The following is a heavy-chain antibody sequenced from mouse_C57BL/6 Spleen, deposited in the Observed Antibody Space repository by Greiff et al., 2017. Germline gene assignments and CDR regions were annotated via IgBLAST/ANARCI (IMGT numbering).Heavy chain of an antibody. D-gene: IGHD1-1*01. CDR1: GYTFTSYW. CDR2: IHPNSGST. CDR3: ARYYYGSSYGWYFDV. V-gene: IGHV1-64*01. J-gene: IGHJ1*03. Sequence: QVQLQQPGAELVKPGASVKLSCKASGYTFTSYWMHWVKQRPGQGLEWIEMIHPNSGSTNYNEKFKSKATLTVDKSSSTAYMQLSSLTSEDSAVYYCARYYYGSSYGWYFDVWGTGTTVTVSS.